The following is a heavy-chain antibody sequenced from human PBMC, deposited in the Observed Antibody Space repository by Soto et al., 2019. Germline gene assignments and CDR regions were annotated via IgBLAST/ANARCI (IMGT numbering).Heavy chain of an antibody. V-gene: IGHV2-5*02. Sequence: QITLKESGPTLVKPTQTLTLTCTFSGFSLSSTRMAVGWIRQPPGKALEWLALIYWDDDKRYSPFLKSRLTIXXXPXXSQVVLTMSNMGPVDTARYYCAHIVVAGLGYYFDYWGQGTLVTVSS. D-gene: IGHD6-19*01. CDR2: IYWDDDK. CDR3: AHIVVAGLGYYFDY. J-gene: IGHJ4*02. CDR1: GFSLSSTRMA.